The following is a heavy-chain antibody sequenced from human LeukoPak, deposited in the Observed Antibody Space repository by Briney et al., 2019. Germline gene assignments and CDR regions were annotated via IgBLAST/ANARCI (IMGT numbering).Heavy chain of an antibody. Sequence: GGSLRLSCAASGFTFSSYSMNWVRQAPGKGLEWVSAISGSGGSTYYADSVKGRFTISRDNSKNTLYLQMNSLRAEDTAVYYCAKDTRITMVRGVIPKKGFDYWGQGTLVTVSS. CDR2: ISGSGGST. D-gene: IGHD3-10*01. V-gene: IGHV3-23*01. CDR3: AKDTRITMVRGVIPKKGFDY. CDR1: GFTFSSYS. J-gene: IGHJ4*02.